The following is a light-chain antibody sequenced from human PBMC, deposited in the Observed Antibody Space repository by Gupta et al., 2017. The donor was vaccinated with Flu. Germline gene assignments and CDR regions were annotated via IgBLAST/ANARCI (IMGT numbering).Light chain of an antibody. V-gene: IGKV1-39*01. CDR2: AAS. CDR1: QGISIY. Sequence: IHMTQPPSSLSASVGDSVTFTCRASQGISIYLNWYQQKPVNAPQLLIYAASSLQSGVPSRFFGSWCGRGFSPVIISRQAGDFAADFCQQHYINGPSAFGQGTQVEIK. J-gene: IGKJ5*01. CDR3: QQHYINGPSA.